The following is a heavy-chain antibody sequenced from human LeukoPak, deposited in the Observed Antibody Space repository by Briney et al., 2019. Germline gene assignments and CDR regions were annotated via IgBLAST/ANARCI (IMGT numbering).Heavy chain of an antibody. CDR3: ASPSYCSSTSCYTSFDY. D-gene: IGHD2-2*02. J-gene: IGHJ4*02. CDR2: IIPILGIA. Sequence: SVKVSCKASGGTFRSYTISWVRQAPGQGLEWMGRIIPILGIANYAQKFQGRVTITADKSTSTAYMELSSLRSEDTAVYYCASPSYCSSTSCYTSFDYWGQGTLVTVSS. CDR1: GGTFRSYT. V-gene: IGHV1-69*02.